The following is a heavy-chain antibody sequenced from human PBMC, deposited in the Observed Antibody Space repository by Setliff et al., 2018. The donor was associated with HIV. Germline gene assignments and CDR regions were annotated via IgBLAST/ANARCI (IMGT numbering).Heavy chain of an antibody. V-gene: IGHV4-31*02. Sequence: SETLSLTCTVSGGSISSDGNYWSWIRQYPGKGLEWIGYISYTGSTYYNPSLKSRVTISVDTFKNQFSLQLVAVTAADTAVYYCARAVPHYDILTQCKSVCVWGKGTTVTVSS. CDR1: GGSISSDGNY. CDR2: ISYTGST. D-gene: IGHD3-9*01. J-gene: IGHJ6*04. CDR3: ARAVPHYDILTQCKSVCV.